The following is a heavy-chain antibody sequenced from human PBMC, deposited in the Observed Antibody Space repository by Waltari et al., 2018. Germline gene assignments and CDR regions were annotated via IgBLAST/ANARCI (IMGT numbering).Heavy chain of an antibody. J-gene: IGHJ5*02. CDR2: TYYSGST. Sequence: QLQLQESGPGLVKPSETLSLTCTVPGGSISSSSYYWGWIRQPPGKGLEWIGSTYYSGSTYYNPSLKSRVTISVDTSKNQFSLKLSSVTAADTAVYYCARLVGATSWFDPWGQGTLVTVSS. CDR1: GGSISSSSYY. D-gene: IGHD1-26*01. V-gene: IGHV4-39*01. CDR3: ARLVGATSWFDP.